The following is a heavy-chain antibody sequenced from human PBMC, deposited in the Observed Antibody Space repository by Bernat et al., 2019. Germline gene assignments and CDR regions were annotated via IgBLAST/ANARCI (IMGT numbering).Heavy chain of an antibody. CDR2: ISGSGGST. J-gene: IGHJ4*02. V-gene: IGHV3-23*04. D-gene: IGHD2-15*01. CDR3: ARVLVGIFGFDY. Sequence: EVQLVESGGGLVQPGGSVRLSCAASGFTFSRYAMSWVRQAPGKVLQWVSAISGSGGSTYYAESVKDRFTISGNNSKNTLYLQMNSLRAADTAVYYCARVLVGIFGFDYWGRGTLVTVSS. CDR1: GFTFSRYA.